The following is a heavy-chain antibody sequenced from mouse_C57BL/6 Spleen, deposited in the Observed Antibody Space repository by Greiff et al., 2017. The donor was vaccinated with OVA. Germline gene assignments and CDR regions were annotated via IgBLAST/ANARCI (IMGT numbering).Heavy chain of an antibody. CDR1: GYAFSSYW. V-gene: IGHV1-80*01. Sequence: LQESGAELVKPGASVKISCKASGYAFSSYWMNWVKQRPGKGLEWIGQIYTGDGDTNYNGKFKGKATLTADKSSSTAYMQLSSLTSEDSAVYFCARRGYGSSFPFAYWGQGTLVTVSA. CDR3: ARRGYGSSFPFAY. CDR2: IYTGDGDT. J-gene: IGHJ3*01. D-gene: IGHD1-1*01.